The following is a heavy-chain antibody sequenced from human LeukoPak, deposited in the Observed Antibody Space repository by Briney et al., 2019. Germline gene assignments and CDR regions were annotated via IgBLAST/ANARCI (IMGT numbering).Heavy chain of an antibody. V-gene: IGHV4-59*12. J-gene: IGHJ1*01. Sequence: SETLSLTCTVSGGSISSYYWSWIRQPPGKGLEWIGYIYYSGSTNYNPSLKSRVTISVDTSKNQFSLKLSSVTAADTAVYYCARAANRGPYSSSSYFQHWGQGTLVTVSS. CDR3: ARAANRGPYSSSSYFQH. CDR2: IYYSGST. CDR1: GGSISSYY. D-gene: IGHD6-13*01.